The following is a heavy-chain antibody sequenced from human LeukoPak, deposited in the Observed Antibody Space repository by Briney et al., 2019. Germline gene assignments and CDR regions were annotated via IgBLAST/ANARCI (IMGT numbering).Heavy chain of an antibody. V-gene: IGHV1-8*03. CDR1: GYTFTASY. CDR3: ARGPIAAAGPFDY. J-gene: IGHJ4*02. CDR2: MNPNSGNT. Sequence: ASVKVSCKASGYTFTASYMHWVRQATGQGLEWMGWMNPNSGNTGYAQKFQGRVTITRNTSISTAYMELSSLRSEDTAVYYCARGPIAAAGPFDYWGQGTLVTVSS. D-gene: IGHD6-13*01.